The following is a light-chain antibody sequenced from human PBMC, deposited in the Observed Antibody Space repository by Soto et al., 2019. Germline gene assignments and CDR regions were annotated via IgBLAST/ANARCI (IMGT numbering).Light chain of an antibody. J-gene: IGKJ1*01. CDR3: QQYNSYWT. CDR1: QGISTW. V-gene: IGKV1-5*03. CDR2: KAS. Sequence: DIQMTQSPSTLSASVGDRVTITCRASQGISTWLAWYQQKPGKAPKLLTYKASSLESGVPSRFSGSGSGTEFTLTISSLQPDDFATYYCQQYNSYWTFGQGTKVDIK.